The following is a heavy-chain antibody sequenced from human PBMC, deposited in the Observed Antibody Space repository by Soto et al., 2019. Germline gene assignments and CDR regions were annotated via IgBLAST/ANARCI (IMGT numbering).Heavy chain of an antibody. CDR3: AKDLGSGYSYYYYYYGMDV. J-gene: IGHJ6*02. CDR2: ISWNSGSI. V-gene: IGHV3-9*01. D-gene: IGHD3-3*01. Sequence: PGGSLRLSCAASGFTFDDYAMHWVRQAPGKGLEWVSGISWNSGSIGYADSVKGRFTISRDNAKNSLYLQMNSLRAEDTALYYCAKDLGSGYSYYYYYYGMDVWGQGTTVTVSS. CDR1: GFTFDDYA.